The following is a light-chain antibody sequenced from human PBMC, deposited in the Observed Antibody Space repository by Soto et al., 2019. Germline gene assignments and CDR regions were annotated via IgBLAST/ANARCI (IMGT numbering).Light chain of an antibody. J-gene: IGLJ2*01. V-gene: IGLV8-61*01. Sequence: QAVVTQEPSFSVSPGGTVTLTCGLSSGSVSTSYYPSRYQQTPGQAPRTLIYNTNTRSSGVPGRFSGSIVGNKAALTITGAQADDESDYYCVLYMGSGIVVFGGGTKVTVL. CDR1: SGSVSTSYY. CDR2: NTN. CDR3: VLYMGSGIVV.